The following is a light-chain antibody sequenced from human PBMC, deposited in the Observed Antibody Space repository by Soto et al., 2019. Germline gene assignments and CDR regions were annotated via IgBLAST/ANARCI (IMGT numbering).Light chain of an antibody. J-gene: IGLJ2*01. CDR1: NIGSKG. CDR3: QVWDSGSAHVV. Sequence: SYELTQPPSVSVAPGKTASISCGGNNIGSKGVHWYQQKPGQAPVLVIYSDTDLPPVIPERFSCSNSANLATLTISSVEAGDEADYYCQVWDSGSAHVVFGGGTKLTAL. V-gene: IGLV3-21*04. CDR2: SDT.